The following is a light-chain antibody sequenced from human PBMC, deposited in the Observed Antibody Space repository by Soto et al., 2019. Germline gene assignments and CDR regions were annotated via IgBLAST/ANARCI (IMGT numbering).Light chain of an antibody. V-gene: IGKV3-20*01. CDR2: GAS. CDR1: QSVSSSY. J-gene: IGKJ2*01. Sequence: EIVLTQSPGTLSLSPGERATLSCRASQSVSSSYLAWYQQKPGQAPRLLIYGASSRATAIPDRFSGSGSGTDFTLTISRLEPEDFAVYFCQQYDTSPYTFGQGTRLEIK. CDR3: QQYDTSPYT.